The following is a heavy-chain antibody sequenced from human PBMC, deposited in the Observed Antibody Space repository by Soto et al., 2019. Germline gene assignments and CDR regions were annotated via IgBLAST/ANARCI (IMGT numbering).Heavy chain of an antibody. CDR1: GGSISSGDHY. V-gene: IGHV4-30-4*01. J-gene: IGHJ4*02. Sequence: PSETLSITCTGSGGSISSGDHYWSWVRQPPGKGLEWIAYIYYSGTTYYNPSLKSRVTMSVDTSKNQFSLNLNSVTAADTAVYYCATYYDSSGPTFDYWGQGTLVTVSS. CDR3: ATYYDSSGPTFDY. CDR2: IYYSGTT. D-gene: IGHD3-22*01.